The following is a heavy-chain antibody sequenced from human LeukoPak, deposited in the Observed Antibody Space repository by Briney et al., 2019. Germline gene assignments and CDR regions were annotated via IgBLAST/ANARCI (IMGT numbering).Heavy chain of an antibody. D-gene: IGHD3-3*01. Sequence: ASVKVSCKASGYTFTGYYMHWVRQAPGQGLEWMGWINPNSGGTNYAQKFQGRVTMTRDTSISTAYMELSRLRSDDTAVYYCARDTAPPPITIFGVYGIDVWGQGTTVTVSS. J-gene: IGHJ6*02. CDR1: GYTFTGYY. CDR2: INPNSGGT. V-gene: IGHV1-2*02. CDR3: ARDTAPPPITIFGVYGIDV.